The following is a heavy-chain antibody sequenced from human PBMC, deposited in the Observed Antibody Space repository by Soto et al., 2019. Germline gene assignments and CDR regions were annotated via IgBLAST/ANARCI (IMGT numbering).Heavy chain of an antibody. Sequence: GGSLRLSCAASGFTFSSYAMNWVRQAPGKGLEWVSGISGSGGNTYYADSVKGRFTISRDNSKNTLYLQMNSLRAEDTAVYYCAKDKGGYSPNYYFDDWGQGTLVTVSS. V-gene: IGHV3-23*01. J-gene: IGHJ4*02. CDR2: ISGSGGNT. CDR1: GFTFSSYA. CDR3: AKDKGGYSPNYYFDD. D-gene: IGHD3-10*01.